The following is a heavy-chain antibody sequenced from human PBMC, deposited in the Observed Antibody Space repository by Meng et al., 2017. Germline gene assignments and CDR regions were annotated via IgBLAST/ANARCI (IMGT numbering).Heavy chain of an antibody. Sequence: QVQFEGVGPTLVKPRTPLNLTCSFSVFSISTSGVGVGWIRQPPGKALDWPALIYWDDDKRYSPSLKSRLTNTKDTSKNQVVLTMTNMDAVDTATYYGAHSYGSNFDYWGQGTLVTVSS. CDR2: IYWDDDK. CDR1: VFSISTSGVG. V-gene: IGHV2-5*02. D-gene: IGHD3-10*01. CDR3: AHSYGSNFDY. J-gene: IGHJ4*02.